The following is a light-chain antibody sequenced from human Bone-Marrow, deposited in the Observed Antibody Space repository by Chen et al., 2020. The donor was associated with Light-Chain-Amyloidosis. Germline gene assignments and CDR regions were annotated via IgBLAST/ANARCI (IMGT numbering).Light chain of an antibody. CDR3: QVWDRSSDRPV. CDR2: DDS. J-gene: IGLJ3*02. V-gene: IGLV3-21*02. CDR1: NIGSTS. Sequence: SYVLNQPSSVSVAPGQTATIACGGKNIGSTSVQWYQQTPGQAPLLVVYDDSDRPSGILERLSGSNSGNTAALTTSRGVAGDEADYYCQVWDRSSDRPVFGGGTKLTVL.